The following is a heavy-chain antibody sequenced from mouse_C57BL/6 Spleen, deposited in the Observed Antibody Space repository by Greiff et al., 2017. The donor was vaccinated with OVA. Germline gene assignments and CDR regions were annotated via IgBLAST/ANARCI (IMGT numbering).Heavy chain of an antibody. Sequence: QVQLQQSGPGLVQPSQSLSITCTVSGFSLTSYGVHWVRQSPGKGLEWLGVIWSGGSTDYNAAFISRLSISKENSKSQVFFKMNSLQADDTSIYYCARKGYDSDGDWYFDVWGTGTTVTVSS. CDR1: GFSLTSYG. CDR2: IWSGGST. V-gene: IGHV2-2*01. CDR3: ARKGYDSDGDWYFDV. D-gene: IGHD2-4*01. J-gene: IGHJ1*03.